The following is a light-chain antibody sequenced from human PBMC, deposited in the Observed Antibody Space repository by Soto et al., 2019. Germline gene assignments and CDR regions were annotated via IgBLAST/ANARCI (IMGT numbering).Light chain of an antibody. CDR2: EGS. V-gene: IGLV2-23*01. Sequence: QSVLTQPASVSGSPGQSITISCTGTSSDVGSYKSVSWYQQHPGKAPKLMIYEGSKRPSGISNRFSGSKSGNTASLTISGLQAEDEADYYCCSYAGTSTYVFGTGTKLTVL. CDR1: SSDVGSYKS. CDR3: CSYAGTSTYV. J-gene: IGLJ1*01.